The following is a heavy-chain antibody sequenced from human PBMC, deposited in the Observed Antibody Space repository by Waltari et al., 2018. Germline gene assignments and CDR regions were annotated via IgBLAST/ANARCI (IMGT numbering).Heavy chain of an antibody. CDR1: RAAITDHY. J-gene: IGHJ4*02. D-gene: IGHD2-21*01. CDR3: AREYCGGECRLFDY. V-gene: IGHV1-2*02. CDR2: INPNGGAT. Sequence: LLVQSGTEVMKPGASVKVSCKISRAAITDHYIHWVRQAPGQGLEWMGWINPNGGATNYAQTFRGTITVTWDTSIITSYMEISGLRSADTATYFCAREYCGGECRLFDYWGQGTRVIVSS.